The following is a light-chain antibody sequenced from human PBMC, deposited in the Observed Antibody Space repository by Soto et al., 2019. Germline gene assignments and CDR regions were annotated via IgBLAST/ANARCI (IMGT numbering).Light chain of an antibody. V-gene: IGLV2-14*01. J-gene: IGLJ1*01. CDR3: NSYTSSSTHV. Sequence: SALTQPASVSGSPGQSITISCTGSSSDVGGHNHVSWYQQHPGKAPKLIIYEVGNRPSGVSNRFSGSKSGNTASLTISGFQAEDEADYYCNSYTSSSTHVFGTGTQLTVL. CDR1: SSDVGGHNH. CDR2: EVG.